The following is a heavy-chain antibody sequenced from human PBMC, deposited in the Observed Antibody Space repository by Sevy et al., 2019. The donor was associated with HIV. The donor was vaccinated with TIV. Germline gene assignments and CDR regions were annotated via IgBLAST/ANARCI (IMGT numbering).Heavy chain of an antibody. D-gene: IGHD1-26*01. J-gene: IGHJ5*02. CDR3: ARGAGSSNWFDP. V-gene: IGHV3-21*01. Sequence: GGSLRLSCAASGFTFSSYSMNWVRQAPGKGLEWVSSISSSSSYIYYADSVKGRFTISRDNAKTSLYLQMNSLRAEDTAVYYCARGAGSSNWFDPWGQGTLVTVSS. CDR2: ISSSSSYI. CDR1: GFTFSSYS.